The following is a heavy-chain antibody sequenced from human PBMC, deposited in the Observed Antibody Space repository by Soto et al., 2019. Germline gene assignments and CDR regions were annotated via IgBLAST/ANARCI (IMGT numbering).Heavy chain of an antibody. CDR2: RYYSEST. V-gene: IGHV4-31*03. CDR1: GGSITTGGYY. J-gene: IGHJ4*02. D-gene: IGHD2-15*01. Sequence: TSETLSLTCTVSGGSITTGGYYWSWVRQLPGKGLEWIGHRYYSESTYYNPSLKSRVSISLDTSKNQFSLKLSFVTAADTAMYYCARTKCSGGSCYSWSLDYWGQGTPVTVSS. CDR3: ARTKCSGGSCYSWSLDY.